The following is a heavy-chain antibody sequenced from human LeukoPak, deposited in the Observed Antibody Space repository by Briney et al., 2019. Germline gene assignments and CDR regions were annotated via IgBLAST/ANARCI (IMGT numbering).Heavy chain of an antibody. J-gene: IGHJ4*02. CDR2: VKQDGSEE. CDR3: ASGYRTIDY. CDR1: GFTLSSYW. V-gene: IGHV3-7*03. Sequence: GGSLRLSCAASGFTLSSYWMSWVRQAPGKGLEWVANVKQDGSEEYYVDSVKGRFTISRDNAINSLYLQMSSLRAKDTAVYYCASGYRTIDYWGPGTLVTVSS. D-gene: IGHD5-18*01.